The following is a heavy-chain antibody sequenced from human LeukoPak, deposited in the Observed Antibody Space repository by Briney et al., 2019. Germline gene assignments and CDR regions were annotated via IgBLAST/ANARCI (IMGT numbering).Heavy chain of an antibody. D-gene: IGHD2-15*01. Sequence: ASVKVSCKASGYTYIGYYMYWVRQAPGQGLEWVGWTHPKSGGTNYAQKFQGRVTMTRDTSISTAYMELSRLRSDDTAVYYCARDGDAVMVDFDYWGQGTLVSVSS. CDR3: ARDGDAVMVDFDY. CDR2: THPKSGGT. J-gene: IGHJ4*02. CDR1: GYTYIGYY. V-gene: IGHV1-2*02.